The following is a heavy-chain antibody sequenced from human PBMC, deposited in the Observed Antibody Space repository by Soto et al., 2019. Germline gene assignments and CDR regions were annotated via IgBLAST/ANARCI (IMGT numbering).Heavy chain of an antibody. J-gene: IGHJ6*02. CDR3: ARDKDRLQLGGNYYYILDV. D-gene: IGHD5-12*01. Sequence: ASVKVSCKASGYTFTSYAMHWVRQAPGQRLEWMGWINAGNGNTKYSQKFQGRVTITADESTSTAYMELSGLKSDDTAVYYCARDKDRLQLGGNYYYILDVWGQGTTVTVSS. V-gene: IGHV1-3*01. CDR2: INAGNGNT. CDR1: GYTFTSYA.